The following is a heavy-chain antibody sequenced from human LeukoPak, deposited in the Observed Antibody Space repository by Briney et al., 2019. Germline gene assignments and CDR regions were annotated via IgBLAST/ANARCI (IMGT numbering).Heavy chain of an antibody. CDR3: ARAKGNSNYPYYYMDV. D-gene: IGHD4-11*01. V-gene: IGHV4-59*01. CDR2: IYYTGST. CDR1: GGSFSSYY. J-gene: IGHJ6*03. Sequence: SETLSLTCTVSGGSFSSYYWSWVRQPPGKGLEWIGYIYYTGSTNYSPSLKSRVTISVDMSKNQFSLKLSSVTAAYTAVYYCARAKGNSNYPYYYMDVWGKGTTVTVSS.